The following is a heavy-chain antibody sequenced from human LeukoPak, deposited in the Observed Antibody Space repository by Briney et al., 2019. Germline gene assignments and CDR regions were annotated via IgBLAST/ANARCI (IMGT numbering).Heavy chain of an antibody. CDR1: GGSFSGYY. CDR3: AASWYNFDY. CDR2: INHSGST. D-gene: IGHD6-13*01. Sequence: PSETLSLTCAVYGGSFSGYYWSWIRQPPEKGLEWIGEINHSGSTNYNPSLKSRVTISVDTSKNQFSLKLSSVTAADTAVYYCAASWYNFDYWGQGTLVTVSS. J-gene: IGHJ4*02. V-gene: IGHV4-34*01.